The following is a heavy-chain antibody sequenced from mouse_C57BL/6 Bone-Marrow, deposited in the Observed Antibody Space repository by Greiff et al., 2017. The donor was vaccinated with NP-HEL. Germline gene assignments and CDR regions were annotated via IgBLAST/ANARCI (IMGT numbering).Heavy chain of an antibody. Sequence: EVQLQESGPGMVKPSQSLSLTCTVTGYSITSGYDWHWIRHFPGNKLEWMGYISYSGSTNYNPSLKSRISITHDTSKNHFFLKLNSVTTEDTATYYCARDQDYGPWFAYWGQGTLVTVSA. D-gene: IGHD1-1*01. CDR1: GYSITSGYD. V-gene: IGHV3-1*01. J-gene: IGHJ3*01. CDR3: ARDQDYGPWFAY. CDR2: ISYSGST.